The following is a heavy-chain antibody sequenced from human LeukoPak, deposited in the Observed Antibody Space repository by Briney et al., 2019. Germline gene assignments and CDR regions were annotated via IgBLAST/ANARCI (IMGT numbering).Heavy chain of an antibody. CDR1: GGSISRGGYY. D-gene: IGHD2-15*01. CDR3: ARDQNYCSGGSCYPRYWYFDL. J-gene: IGHJ2*01. CDR2: IYYSGST. V-gene: IGHV4-31*01. Sequence: SQTLSLTCTVSGGSISRGGYYWSWIRQHPGKGLEWIGYIYYSGSTYYNSSLKSVVTISVDTYKNQFSLKLSSVTAADTALYYCARDQNYCSGGSCYPRYWYFDLWGRGTLVTVSS.